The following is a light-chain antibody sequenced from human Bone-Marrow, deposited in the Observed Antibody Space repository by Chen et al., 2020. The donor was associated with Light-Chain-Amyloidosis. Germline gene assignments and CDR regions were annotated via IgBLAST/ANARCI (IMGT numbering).Light chain of an antibody. CDR3: QSYDSSLSGSV. CDR2: GNN. Sequence: SVPTPPPPSVGAPGPRGRPPLPGTDSNIGAGYDVHWYQQLPGRAPNLLMQGNNKRPSGVPDRFSASKSGTSASLAITGLQSDDEADYYCQSYDSSLSGSVFGTGTKVTVL. CDR1: DSNIGAGYD. J-gene: IGLJ1*01. V-gene: IGLV1-40*01.